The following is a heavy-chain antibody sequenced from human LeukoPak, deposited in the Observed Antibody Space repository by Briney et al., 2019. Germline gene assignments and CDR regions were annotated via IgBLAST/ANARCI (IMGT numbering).Heavy chain of an antibody. V-gene: IGHV4-39*07. Sequence: SETLSLTCTVSGGSISSSSYYWGWIRQPPGKGLEWIGSIYYSGSTYYNPSLKSRVTISVDTSKNQSSLKLSSVTAADTAVYYCAREGSQYYFDYWGQGTLVTVSS. CDR1: GGSISSSSYY. CDR3: AREGSQYYFDY. CDR2: IYYSGST. J-gene: IGHJ4*02.